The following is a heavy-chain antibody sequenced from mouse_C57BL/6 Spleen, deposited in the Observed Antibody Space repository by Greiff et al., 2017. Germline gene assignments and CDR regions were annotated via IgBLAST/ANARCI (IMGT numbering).Heavy chain of an antibody. V-gene: IGHV1-78*01. CDR3: AQGLAYYSNYGYFDY. J-gene: IGHJ2*01. D-gene: IGHD2-5*01. CDR1: GYTFTDHT. CDR2: IYPRDGST. Sequence: QVQLQQSDAELVKPGASVKISCKVSGYTFTDHTIHWMKQRPEQGLEWIGYIYPRDGSTKYNEKFKGKATLTSDKSSSTAYMQLNSRTSEHSAVYFCAQGLAYYSNYGYFDYWGQGTTLTVSS.